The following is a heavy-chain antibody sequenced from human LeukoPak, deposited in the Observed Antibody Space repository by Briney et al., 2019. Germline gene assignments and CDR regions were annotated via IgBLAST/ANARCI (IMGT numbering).Heavy chain of an antibody. CDR3: ATYSRDWTGIEY. CDR1: GVTFSSFW. Sequence: PGGSLRLSCAASGVTFSSFWMKWVRQAPGKGLEWVANIQDNGNEKNYVDSVKGRFTISRDNAKNSLYLQMNSLRAEDTAVYYCATYSRDWTGIEYWGQGTLVTVSS. CDR2: IQDNGNEK. D-gene: IGHD3/OR15-3a*01. V-gene: IGHV3-7*02. J-gene: IGHJ4*02.